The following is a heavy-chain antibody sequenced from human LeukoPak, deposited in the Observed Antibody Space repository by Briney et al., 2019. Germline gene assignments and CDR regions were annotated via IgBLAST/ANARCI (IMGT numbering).Heavy chain of an antibody. CDR3: ARQGYSYGIDY. CDR2: IFPGDSDT. V-gene: IGHV5-51*01. J-gene: IGHJ4*02. CDR1: GYSFPAYW. D-gene: IGHD5-18*01. Sequence: GESLKISCKGSGYSFPAYWIGWVRQMPGKGLEWMGIIFPGDSDTRYSPSFQGQVTISADKSLSTAYLQWSSLKASDTAMYYCARQGYSYGIDYWGQGTLVTVSS.